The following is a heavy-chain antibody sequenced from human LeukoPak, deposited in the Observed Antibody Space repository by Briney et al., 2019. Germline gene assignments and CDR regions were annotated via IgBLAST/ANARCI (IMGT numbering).Heavy chain of an antibody. CDR1: GFTFSSYW. CDR3: AKGSEQWLPSDAFDI. D-gene: IGHD6-19*01. CDR2: ISGSGGST. Sequence: PGGSLRLSCAASGFTFSSYWMSWVRQAPEKGLEWVSAISGSGGSTYYADSVKGRFTISRDNSKNTLYLQMNSLRAEDTAVYYCAKGSEQWLPSDAFDIWGQGTMATVSS. J-gene: IGHJ3*02. V-gene: IGHV3-23*01.